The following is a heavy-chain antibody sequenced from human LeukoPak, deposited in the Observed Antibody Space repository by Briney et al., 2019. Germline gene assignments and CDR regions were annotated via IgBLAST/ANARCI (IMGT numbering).Heavy chain of an antibody. D-gene: IGHD7-27*01. Sequence: GASVKDSCKASGYTFTNYGISWVRQAPGQGLEWMGWINTYNGNTNYAQKFQGRVTMTTDTTTSTAYVELRSLRSDDTAVYYCARNSPRDVAGRQFLPGVLSLLSQCDNCFDPWGQGTLVSVSP. V-gene: IGHV1-18*04. CDR1: GYTFTNYG. CDR2: INTYNGNT. CDR3: ARNSPRDVAGRQFLPGVLSLLSQCDNCFDP. J-gene: IGHJ5*02.